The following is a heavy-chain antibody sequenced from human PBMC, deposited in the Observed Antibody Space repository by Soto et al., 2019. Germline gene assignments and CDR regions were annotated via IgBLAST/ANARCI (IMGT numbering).Heavy chain of an antibody. D-gene: IGHD3-10*01. V-gene: IGHV5-51*01. J-gene: IGHJ6*03. Sequence: PGESLKISCKGSGYSFTSYWIGWVRQMPGKGLEWMGIIYPGDSDTRYSPSFQGQVTISADKSKNQFSLKLSSVTAADTAVYYCARDFLSGSGLDLYYMDVWGKGTTVTVSS. CDR1: GYSFTSYW. CDR3: ARDFLSGSGLDLYYMDV. CDR2: IYPGDSDT.